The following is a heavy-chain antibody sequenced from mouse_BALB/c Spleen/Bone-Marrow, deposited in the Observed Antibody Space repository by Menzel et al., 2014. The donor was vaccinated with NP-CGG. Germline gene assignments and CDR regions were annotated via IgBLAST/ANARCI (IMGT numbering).Heavy chain of an antibody. CDR3: ARVYGNYDAMDY. CDR1: GYTFTTYT. J-gene: IGHJ4*01. V-gene: IGHV1-4*01. D-gene: IGHD2-1*01. CDR2: INPSSGYT. Sequence: VQRVESGAELARPGASVKMSCRASGYTFTTYTMHWVKQRPGQGLEWIGYINPSSGYTYYNQKFKDKATLTADKSSSAAYLQLSSLTSEDSAVYYCARVYGNYDAMDYWGQGTSVTVSP.